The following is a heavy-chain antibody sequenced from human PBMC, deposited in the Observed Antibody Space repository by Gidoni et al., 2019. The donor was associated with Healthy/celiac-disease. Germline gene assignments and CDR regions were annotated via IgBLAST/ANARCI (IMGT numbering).Heavy chain of an antibody. CDR1: GGTFSSYA. CDR2: IIPIFGTA. CDR3: ARGQRGTVTTHYYFDY. J-gene: IGHJ4*02. Sequence: QVQLVQSGAEVKKPGSSVQVSCKASGGTFSSYAISWVRQAPGQGLEWMGGIIPIFGTANYAQKFQGRVTITADESTSTAYMELSSLRSEDTAVYYCARGQRGTVTTHYYFDYWGQGTLVTVSS. D-gene: IGHD4-17*01. V-gene: IGHV1-69*01.